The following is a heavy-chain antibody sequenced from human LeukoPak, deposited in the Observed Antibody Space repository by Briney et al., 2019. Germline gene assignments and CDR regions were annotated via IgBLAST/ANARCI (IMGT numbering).Heavy chain of an antibody. CDR1: GGSISSGGYY. J-gene: IGHJ5*02. CDR2: IYYSGST. CDR3: ARAGHDYVWGSYPEFDP. V-gene: IGHV4-31*03. D-gene: IGHD3-16*02. Sequence: SETLSLTCTVSGGSISSGGYYWSWIRQHPGKGLEWIGYIYYSGSTYYNPSLKSRVTISVDTSKNQFSLKLSSVTAADTAVYYCARAGHDYVWGSYPEFDPWGQEPWSPSPQ.